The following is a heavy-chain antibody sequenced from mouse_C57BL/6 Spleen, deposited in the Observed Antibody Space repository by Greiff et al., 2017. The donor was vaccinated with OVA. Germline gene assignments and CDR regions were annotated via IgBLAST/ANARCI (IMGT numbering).Heavy chain of an antibody. D-gene: IGHD4-1*01. Sequence: QVQLQQPGAELVKPGASVKMSCKASGYTFTSYWITWVTQRPGQGLEWIGDIYPGSGSTNYNEKFKSKATLTVDTSSSTAYMQLSSLTSEDSAVYYWARSGEPANWEVCAYWGQGTLVTVSA. J-gene: IGHJ3*01. CDR1: GYTFTSYW. CDR2: IYPGSGST. CDR3: ARSGEPANWEVCAY. V-gene: IGHV1-55*01.